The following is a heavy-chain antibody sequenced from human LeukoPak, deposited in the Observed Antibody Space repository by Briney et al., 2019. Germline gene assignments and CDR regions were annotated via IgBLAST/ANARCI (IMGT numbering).Heavy chain of an antibody. CDR1: GFTFSSYS. J-gene: IGHJ4*02. CDR2: ISSSSNYI. D-gene: IGHD4-17*01. CDR3: ARDYGDYW. V-gene: IGHV3-21*04. Sequence: GGSLRLSCAASGFTFSSYSMNWVRQAPGKGLEWVSSISSSSNYIYYADSVKGRFTISRDNAKNSLYLQMNSLRAEDTAVYYCARDYGDYWGGQGTLVTVSS.